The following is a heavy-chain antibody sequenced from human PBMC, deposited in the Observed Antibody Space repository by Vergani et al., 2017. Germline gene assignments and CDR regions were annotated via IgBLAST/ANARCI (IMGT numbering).Heavy chain of an antibody. V-gene: IGHV4-39*01. CDR2: IYYSGST. CDR1: GASIRSSNYY. CDR3: AGHSTVEWLVKLGWIDP. D-gene: IGHD6-19*01. Sequence: QLQLQESGPGLVKPSATLSLTCSVSGASIRSSNYYRGWIRQPPGKGLEWIASIYYSGSTYYNPSLKSRVTISVDTSKNQFSLKLSSVTAADTAVYFCAGHSTVEWLVKLGWIDPWGQGILVTVSS. J-gene: IGHJ5*02.